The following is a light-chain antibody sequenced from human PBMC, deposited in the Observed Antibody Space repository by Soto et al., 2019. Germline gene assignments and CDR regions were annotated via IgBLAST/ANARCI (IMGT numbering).Light chain of an antibody. J-gene: IGKJ5*01. CDR1: QRVDDSH. CDR3: QQYRMSPNT. V-gene: IGKV3-20*01. CDR2: GAS. Sequence: EVVLTHSPDTLSLPPWEGATLSCRASQRVDDSHLAWYQLRPGQAPRLLIYGASTRATGIPDRFSGSGSGTDFSLTIRGLKPEDFAVYYCQQYRMSPNTFGQGTRLEIK.